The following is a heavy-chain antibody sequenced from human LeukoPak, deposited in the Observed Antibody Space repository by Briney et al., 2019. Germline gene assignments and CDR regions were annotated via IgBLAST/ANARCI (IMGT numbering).Heavy chain of an antibody. J-gene: IGHJ4*02. CDR1: GFTVGSNY. V-gene: IGHV3-53*01. D-gene: IGHD3-22*01. CDR2: IHSGDST. Sequence: GGSLRLSCAASGFTVGSNYMSWVRQAPGKGLEWVSGIHSGDSTYYADSVKGRITISRDNSKNMLYLQMNSLRAEDAAVYHCARASGGYYDSSGSFDYWGQGTLVTVSS. CDR3: ARASGGYYDSSGSFDY.